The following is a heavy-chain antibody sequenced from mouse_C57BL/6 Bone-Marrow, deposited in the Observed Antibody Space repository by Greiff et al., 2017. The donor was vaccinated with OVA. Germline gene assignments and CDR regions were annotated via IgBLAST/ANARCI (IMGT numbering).Heavy chain of an antibody. Sequence: VQLQQPGAELVRPGTSVKLSCKASGYTFTSYWMHWVKQRPGQGLEWIGVIDPSDSYTNYNQKFKGKATLTVDTSSSTAYMQLSSLTSEDSAVYYCARGNPPSLVDYWGQGTTLTVSS. D-gene: IGHD6-1*01. CDR3: ARGNPPSLVDY. CDR1: GYTFTSYW. J-gene: IGHJ2*01. V-gene: IGHV1-59*01. CDR2: IDPSDSYT.